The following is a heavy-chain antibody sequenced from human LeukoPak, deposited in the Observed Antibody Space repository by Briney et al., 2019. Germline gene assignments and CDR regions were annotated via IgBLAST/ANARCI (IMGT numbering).Heavy chain of an antibody. CDR1: GFTFGSYA. CDR2: IFGSGGSA. D-gene: IGHD2-15*01. J-gene: IGHJ4*02. Sequence: GASLRLSCAAAGFTFGSYAMYWVRPAPGKGLEWVSGIFGSGGSAHDADSVKGRLTISRGNSKNTVYLLMESLRAEDTAIYYCAKTTTGYSSGRYPAWPIDYWGQGTLVTVSS. CDR3: AKTTTGYSSGRYPAWPIDY. V-gene: IGHV3-23*01.